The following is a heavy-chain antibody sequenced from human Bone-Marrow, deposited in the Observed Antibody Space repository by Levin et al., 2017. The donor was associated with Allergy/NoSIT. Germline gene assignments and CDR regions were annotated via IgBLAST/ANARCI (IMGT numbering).Heavy chain of an antibody. CDR3: ARGDNGSLLDY. D-gene: IGHD1-14*01. CDR1: GYIFTNYA. Sequence: GESLKISCETSGYIFTNYAITWVRQAPGQGLEWLGWIVPYNGNTDYARKLKGRVTMTRDTSTSTVYMELRSLRSDDTAVYFCARGDNGSLLDYWGQGTLVTVSS. CDR2: IVPYNGNT. V-gene: IGHV1-18*01. J-gene: IGHJ4*02.